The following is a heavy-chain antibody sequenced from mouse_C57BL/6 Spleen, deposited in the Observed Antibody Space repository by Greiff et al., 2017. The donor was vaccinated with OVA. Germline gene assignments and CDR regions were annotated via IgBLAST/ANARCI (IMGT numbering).Heavy chain of an antibody. CDR2: ISYDGSN. V-gene: IGHV3-6*01. Sequence: EVQLQQSGPGLVKPSQSLSLTCSVTGYSITSGYYWNWIRQFPGNKLEWMGYISYDGSNNYNPSLKNRISITRDTSKNQFFLKLNSVTTEDTATYYCARERNYGSSYDPYYAMDYWGQGTSVTVSS. J-gene: IGHJ4*01. D-gene: IGHD1-1*01. CDR1: GYSITSGYY. CDR3: ARERNYGSSYDPYYAMDY.